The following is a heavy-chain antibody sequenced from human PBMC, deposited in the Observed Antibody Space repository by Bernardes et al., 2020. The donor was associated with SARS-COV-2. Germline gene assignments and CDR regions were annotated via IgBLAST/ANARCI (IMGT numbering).Heavy chain of an antibody. CDR1: GNTLSGYH. D-gene: IGHD7-27*01. CDR3: ARDNWDHYYYMDV. CDR2: INPNSGDT. J-gene: IGHJ6*03. V-gene: IGHV1-2*05. Sequence: ASVKVSCKASGNTLSGYHMHWVRQAPGQGLEWMGRINPNSGDTKYAQKFQGRVTMTRDTSIITVYLELSSLRSDDTDVYFCARDNWDHYYYMDVWGKGTTVTVSS.